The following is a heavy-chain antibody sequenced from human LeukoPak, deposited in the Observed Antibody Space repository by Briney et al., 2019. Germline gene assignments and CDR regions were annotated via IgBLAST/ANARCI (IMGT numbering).Heavy chain of an antibody. J-gene: IGHJ4*02. CDR3: ARGGITIFGGIIYQDY. CDR1: GFTFSSYE. V-gene: IGHV3-48*03. Sequence: HPGGSLRLSCAASGFTFSSYEMNWVRQAPGKGLEWVSYISSSGSTIYYADSVKGRFTISRDNAKNSLYLRMNSLRAEDTAVYYCARGGITIFGGIIYQDYWGQGTLVTVSS. D-gene: IGHD3-3*01. CDR2: ISSSGSTI.